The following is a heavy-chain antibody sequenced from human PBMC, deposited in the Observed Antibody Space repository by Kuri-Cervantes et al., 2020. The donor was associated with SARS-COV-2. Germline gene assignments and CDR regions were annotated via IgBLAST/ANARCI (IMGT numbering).Heavy chain of an antibody. CDR1: GGSISSYY. CDR2: IYYSGST. CDR3: ARGGSTRSLDY. D-gene: IGHD2-2*01. V-gene: IGHV4-59*12. J-gene: IGHJ4*02. Sequence: SETLSLTCTVSGGSISSYYRSWIRQPPGKGLEWIGYIYYSGSTNYNPSLKSRVTISVDTSKNQFSLKLSSVTAADTAVYYCARGGSTRSLDYWGQGTLVTVSS.